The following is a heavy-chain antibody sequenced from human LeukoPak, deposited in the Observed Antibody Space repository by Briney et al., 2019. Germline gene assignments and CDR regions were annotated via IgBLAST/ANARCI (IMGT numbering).Heavy chain of an antibody. Sequence: GESLKISCKTSVFSFTNYWIAWVRQMPGEGLEWLGSIYPGDSDTRYNPSFQGQVTISADKSISTAYLQWRSLKASDTAMYYCARQSLGYCSSTSCYVVPADYGMDVWRQGTTVTVSS. CDR3: ARQSLGYCSSTSCYVVPADYGMDV. CDR1: VFSFTNYW. D-gene: IGHD2-2*01. CDR2: IYPGDSDT. V-gene: IGHV5-51*01. J-gene: IGHJ6*02.